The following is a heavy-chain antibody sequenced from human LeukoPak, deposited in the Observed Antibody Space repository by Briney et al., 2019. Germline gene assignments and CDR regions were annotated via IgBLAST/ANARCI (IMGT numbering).Heavy chain of an antibody. J-gene: IGHJ4*02. V-gene: IGHV3-21*01. CDR2: ISSSSSYI. CDR1: GFTFSSYA. CDR3: ARDGVVIPYYFDY. D-gene: IGHD3-3*01. Sequence: GGSLRLSCAASGFTFSSYAMSWVRQAPGKGLEWVSSISSSSSYIYYADSVKGRFTISRDNAKNSLYLQMNSLRAEDTAVYYCARDGVVIPYYFDYWGQGTLVTVSS.